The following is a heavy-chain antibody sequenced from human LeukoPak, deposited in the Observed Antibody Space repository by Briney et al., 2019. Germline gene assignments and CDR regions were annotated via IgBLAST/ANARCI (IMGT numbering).Heavy chain of an antibody. D-gene: IGHD1-26*01. J-gene: IGHJ4*02. Sequence: ASVKVSCKASGYTFTSYDIHWVRQATGQGLEWMGWMDPNSDNTIYAQKFQGRVTMTRNTSISTAYMELRSLRSEDTAVYYCARSVGATLEDYWGQGTLVTVSS. CDR1: GYTFTSYD. CDR2: MDPNSDNT. CDR3: ARSVGATLEDY. V-gene: IGHV1-8*01.